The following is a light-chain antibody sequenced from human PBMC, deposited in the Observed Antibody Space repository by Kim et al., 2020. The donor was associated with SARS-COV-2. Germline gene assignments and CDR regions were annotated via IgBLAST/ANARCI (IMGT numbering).Light chain of an antibody. Sequence: GQSVTISCTGTSSDVGGYNYGSWYQQHPGKAPKLMIYDVSKRPSGVPDRFSGSKSGNTASLTISGLQAEDEADYYCCSYAGSYTNVFGTGTKVTVL. V-gene: IGLV2-11*01. CDR1: SSDVGGYNY. CDR2: DVS. J-gene: IGLJ1*01. CDR3: CSYAGSYTNV.